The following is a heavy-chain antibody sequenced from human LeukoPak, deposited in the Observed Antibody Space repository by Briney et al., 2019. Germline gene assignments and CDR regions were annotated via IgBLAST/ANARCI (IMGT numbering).Heavy chain of an antibody. CDR3: ASRKLGNDY. V-gene: IGHV4-39*01. Sequence: SETLSLTCTVSGGSISSSSYYWGWIRQPPGKGLEWIGSIYYSGSTYYNPSLKSRVTISRETSKNQFSLKVRSVTAADTAVYYCASRKLGNDYWGQGTLVTVSS. J-gene: IGHJ4*02. D-gene: IGHD7-27*01. CDR2: IYYSGST. CDR1: GGSISSSSYY.